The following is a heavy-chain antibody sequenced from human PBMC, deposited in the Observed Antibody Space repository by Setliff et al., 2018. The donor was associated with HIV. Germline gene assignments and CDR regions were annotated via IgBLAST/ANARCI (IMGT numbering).Heavy chain of an antibody. D-gene: IGHD3-10*01. CDR3: ARGLGITMVRGIRTFDP. Sequence: SETLSLTCAVYNTSVSGYYWTWIRQSPGRGLEWIGEINQSGGTDYNPSLRSRVCMSLDTSKNQFSLKLLSVTAADSAVYYCARGLGITMVRGIRTFDPWGQGTQVTVSS. CDR2: INQSGGT. J-gene: IGHJ5*02. V-gene: IGHV4-34*01. CDR1: NTSVSGYY.